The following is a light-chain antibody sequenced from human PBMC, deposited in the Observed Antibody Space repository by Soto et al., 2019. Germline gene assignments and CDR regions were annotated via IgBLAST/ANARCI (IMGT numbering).Light chain of an antibody. J-gene: IGKJ4*01. Sequence: EILMTQSPSTLSAYPGERATLSCRASQSVSSFLAWYQQKPGKAPRLLIYDVSSWESGIPARFSGSGSGTDFTLTISSLEPDDFAIYYCQHRSSWPPLTFGGGTKVDIK. CDR2: DVS. CDR1: QSVSSF. V-gene: IGKV3-11*01. CDR3: QHRSSWPPLT.